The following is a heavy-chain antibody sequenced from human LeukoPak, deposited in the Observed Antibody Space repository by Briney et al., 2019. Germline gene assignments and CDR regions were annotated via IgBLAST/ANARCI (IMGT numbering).Heavy chain of an antibody. J-gene: IGHJ5*02. D-gene: IGHD6-13*01. CDR3: ARHPSSISWFDP. Sequence: SETLSLTCTVSGGSINNYYWSWIRQPPGKALEWIGYVFYSGSTNYNPSLKSRVTISVDTSKNQFSLKLTSVTAADTAVYYCARHPSSISWFDPWGQGTLVTVSS. CDR1: GGSINNYY. V-gene: IGHV4-59*08. CDR2: VFYSGST.